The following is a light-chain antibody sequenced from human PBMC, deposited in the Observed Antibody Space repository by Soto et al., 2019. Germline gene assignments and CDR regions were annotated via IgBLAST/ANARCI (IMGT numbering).Light chain of an antibody. CDR2: DVN. Sequence: QPVLTQPRSVSGSPGQSVTISCTGTSSDVGGYNYVSWYQQHPGKAPKLMIYDVNKRPSGVPDRFSGSKSGNTASLTITGLQAEDEADYYCCSYAGSPYVFGTGTKVTVL. V-gene: IGLV2-11*01. J-gene: IGLJ1*01. CDR1: SSDVGGYNY. CDR3: CSYAGSPYV.